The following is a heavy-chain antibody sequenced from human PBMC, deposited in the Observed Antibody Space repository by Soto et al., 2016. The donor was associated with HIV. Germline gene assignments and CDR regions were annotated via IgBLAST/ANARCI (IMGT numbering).Heavy chain of an antibody. CDR1: GFTFSSYA. Sequence: VQLVESGGGVVQPGRSLRLSCAASGFTFSSYAMHWVRQAPGKGLEWVAVISYDGSNKYYADSVKGRFTISRDNSKNTLYLQMNSLRAEDTAVYYCARGDATQGVDYVGPGNPGSPSPQ. J-gene: IGHJ4*02. CDR2: ISYDGSNK. CDR3: ARGDATQGVDY. V-gene: IGHV3-30*04.